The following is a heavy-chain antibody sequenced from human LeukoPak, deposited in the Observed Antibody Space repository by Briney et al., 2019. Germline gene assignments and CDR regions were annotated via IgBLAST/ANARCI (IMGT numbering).Heavy chain of an antibody. CDR3: ARDGGGFGELSLIWFDP. CDR2: IYYSGST. V-gene: IGHV4-59*01. D-gene: IGHD3-10*01. Sequence: SETLSLTCTVSGGSISSYYWSWIRQPPGKGLEWIGYIYYSGSTNYNPSLKSRVTISVDTSKNQFSLKLSSVTAADTAVYYCARDGGGFGELSLIWFDPWGQGTLVTVSS. J-gene: IGHJ5*02. CDR1: GGSISSYY.